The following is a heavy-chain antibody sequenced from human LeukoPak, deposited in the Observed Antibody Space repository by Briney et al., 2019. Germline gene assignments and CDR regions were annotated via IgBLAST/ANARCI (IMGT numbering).Heavy chain of an antibody. V-gene: IGHV3-33*01. CDR1: GFTFSNYG. Sequence: PGRSLRLSCAASGFTFSNYGMHWVRQAPGKGLEWVAVIWYDGSNEYYADSVKGRFTISRDNSKNTLSLQMNSLRAEDTAVYYCARGLATSDSTFDYWGQGTQVTVSS. J-gene: IGHJ4*02. CDR3: ARGLATSDSTFDY. CDR2: IWYDGSNE. D-gene: IGHD6-13*01.